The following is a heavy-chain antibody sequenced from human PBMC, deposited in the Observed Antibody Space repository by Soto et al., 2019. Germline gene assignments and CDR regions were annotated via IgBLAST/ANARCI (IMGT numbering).Heavy chain of an antibody. J-gene: IGHJ3*02. CDR1: GYTFTSYA. CDR2: INAGNGNT. V-gene: IGHV1-3*01. CDR3: ARDEVVKGKEAFDI. D-gene: IGHD3-22*01. Sequence: ASVKVSCKASGYTFTSYAMHWVRQAPGQRLEWMGWINAGNGNTKYSQKFQGRVTITRDTSASTAYMELSSLRSEDTAVYYCARDEVVKGKEAFDIWGQGTMVTVSS.